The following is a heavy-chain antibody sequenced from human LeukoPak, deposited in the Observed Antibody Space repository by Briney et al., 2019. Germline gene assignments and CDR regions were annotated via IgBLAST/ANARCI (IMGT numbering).Heavy chain of an antibody. D-gene: IGHD2-15*01. CDR1: GFSFSNAW. CDR3: ARRYCSGGSCYSYFDY. CDR2: IKQDGSEK. Sequence: GGSLRLSCEASGFSFSNAWMTWVRQAPGKGLEWVANIKQDGSEKYYVDSVKGRFTISRDNAKNSLYLQVNSLRAEDTAVYYCARRYCSGGSCYSYFDYWGQGTLVTVSS. V-gene: IGHV3-7*01. J-gene: IGHJ4*02.